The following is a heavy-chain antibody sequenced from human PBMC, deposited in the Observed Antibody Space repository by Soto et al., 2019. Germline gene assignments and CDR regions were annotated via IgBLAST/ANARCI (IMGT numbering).Heavy chain of an antibody. CDR1: GRTFNNYA. J-gene: IGHJ3*02. CDR3: ARDQAAVDTGAFDI. V-gene: IGHV1-69*13. Sequence: SVKVSCKASGRTFNNYAISWVRQAPGIGFEWLGVIIPIGRTPEHAQKFQGRVTISADESTNTAYMELSSLRSEDTAVYYCARDQAAVDTGAFDIWGQGTMVT. CDR2: IIPIGRTP. D-gene: IGHD5-18*01.